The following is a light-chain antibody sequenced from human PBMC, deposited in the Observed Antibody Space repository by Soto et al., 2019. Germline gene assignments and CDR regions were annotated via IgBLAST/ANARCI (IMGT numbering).Light chain of an antibody. CDR3: QQYYSTPLT. V-gene: IGKV4-1*01. CDR2: WAS. CDR1: QSVLYSSNNKNY. Sequence: DIVMTQSPDSLAVSLGERATINCKSSQSVLYSSNNKNYLAWYQQKPGQPPKLLIYWASTRESGVPDRFSGSGSGTDFTLTISSLQAEEVAVYYCQQYYSTPLTFGGGTKVVIK. J-gene: IGKJ4*01.